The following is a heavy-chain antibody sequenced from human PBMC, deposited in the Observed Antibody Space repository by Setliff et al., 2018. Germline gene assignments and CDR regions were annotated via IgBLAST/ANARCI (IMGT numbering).Heavy chain of an antibody. Sequence: ASVKVSCKASGYSFTDYYIHWVRQAPGQGLEWVGWINPHSGGTTFARKFQGRVTMTRDTSISTAHMELSSLRSDDTAVYYCARESGSPRYMDVWGNGTTVTVSS. J-gene: IGHJ6*03. CDR2: INPHSGGT. V-gene: IGHV1-2*02. CDR3: ARESGSPRYMDV. CDR1: GYSFTDYY. D-gene: IGHD3-3*01.